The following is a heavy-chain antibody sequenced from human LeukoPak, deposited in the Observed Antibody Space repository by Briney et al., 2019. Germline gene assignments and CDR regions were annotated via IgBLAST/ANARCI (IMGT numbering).Heavy chain of an antibody. CDR3: ARGRSRTARPDY. Sequence: SVKVSCKASGGTFSSYAISWVRQAPGQGLEWMGGIIPIFGTANYAQKFQGRVTITADESTSTAYMELSSLRSEDTAVYYCARGRSRTARPDYWGQGTLVTVSS. V-gene: IGHV1-69*13. D-gene: IGHD6-6*01. CDR2: IIPIFGTA. CDR1: GGTFSSYA. J-gene: IGHJ4*02.